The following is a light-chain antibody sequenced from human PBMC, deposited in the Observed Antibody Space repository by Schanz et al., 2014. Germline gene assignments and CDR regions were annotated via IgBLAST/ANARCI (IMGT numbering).Light chain of an antibody. Sequence: QSVLTQPASVSGSPGQSITISCTGTSSDVGSYNLVSWYQQHPGKAPKLIIYDVSKWPSGVSNRFSGSKSGNTASLTISGLQAEDEADYYCCSYAGTNNFGVFGGGTKVTVL. CDR3: CSYAGTNNFGV. CDR1: SSDVGSYNL. V-gene: IGLV2-23*02. J-gene: IGLJ3*02. CDR2: DVS.